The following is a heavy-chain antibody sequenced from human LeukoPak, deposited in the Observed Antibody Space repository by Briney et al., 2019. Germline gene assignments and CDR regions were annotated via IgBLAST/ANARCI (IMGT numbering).Heavy chain of an antibody. V-gene: IGHV4-59*11. D-gene: IGHD5-24*01. CDR1: GGSMSGLH. J-gene: IGHJ5*02. CDR2: ISYSRNT. CDR3: AKGDGYNPS. Sequence: SETLSLTCTVSGGSMSGLHWSWIRQPPGKGLEWIGYISYSRNTNYNPSLKSRVTISVETSKNQFSLNLNSMTAADTAIYHCAKGDGYNPSWGQGTLVTVSS.